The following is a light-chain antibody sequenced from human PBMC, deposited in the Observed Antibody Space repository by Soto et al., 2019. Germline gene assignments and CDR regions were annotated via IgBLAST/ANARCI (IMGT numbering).Light chain of an antibody. J-gene: IGKJ4*01. CDR1: QSVSNY. CDR2: DTS. CDR3: QQRGNWPPT. Sequence: EIVLTQSPATLSLSPGERATLSCRASQSVSNYVAWYQQKPGQAPRLLIYDTSHRATAVPARFSGSGSGTDFALIISSLEPEDFALYYCQQRGNWPPTFGGGTKVEIK. V-gene: IGKV3-11*01.